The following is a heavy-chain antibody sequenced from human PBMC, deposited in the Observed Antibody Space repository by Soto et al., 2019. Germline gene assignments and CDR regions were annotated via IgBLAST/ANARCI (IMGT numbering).Heavy chain of an antibody. V-gene: IGHV3-48*01. D-gene: IGHD1-26*01. CDR2: ISSSSSTI. J-gene: IGHJ4*02. Sequence: PGGLRLSCAASGFTFSSYSMNWVRQAPGKGLEWVSYISSSSSTIYYADSVKGRFTISRDNAKNSLYLQMNSLRAEDTAVYYCASSVGATLDYWGQGTLVTVSS. CDR3: ASSVGATLDY. CDR1: GFTFSSYS.